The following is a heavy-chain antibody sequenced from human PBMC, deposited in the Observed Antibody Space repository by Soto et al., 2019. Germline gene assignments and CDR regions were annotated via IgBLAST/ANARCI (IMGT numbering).Heavy chain of an antibody. V-gene: IGHV1-8*01. D-gene: IGHD1-26*01. CDR3: AGSGSYYDYYYGMDV. Sequence: ASVKVSCKASGYTFTSYDINCVRQATGQGLEWMGWMNPNSGNTGYAQKFQGRVTMTRNTSISTAYMELSSLRSEDTAVYYCAGSGSYYDYYYGMDVWGQGTTVTVSS. CDR1: GYTFTSYD. CDR2: MNPNSGNT. J-gene: IGHJ6*02.